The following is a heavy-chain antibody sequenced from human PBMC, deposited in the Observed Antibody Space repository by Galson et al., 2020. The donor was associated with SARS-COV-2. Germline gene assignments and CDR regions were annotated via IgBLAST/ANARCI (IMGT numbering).Heavy chain of an antibody. V-gene: IGHV1-69*13. D-gene: IGHD5-12*01. CDR3: ASGLRGYYYYYGMDV. CDR2: IIPIFGTA. CDR1: GGTFSSYA. J-gene: IGHJ6*02. Sequence: SVKVSCKASGGTFSSYAISWVRQAPGQGLEWMGGIIPIFGTANYAQKFQGRVTITADESTSTAYMELSSLRSEDTAVYYCASGLRGYYYYYGMDVWGQGTTVTVSS.